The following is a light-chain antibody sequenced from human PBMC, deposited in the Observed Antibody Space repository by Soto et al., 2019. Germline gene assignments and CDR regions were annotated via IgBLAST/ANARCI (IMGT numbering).Light chain of an antibody. V-gene: IGLV2-14*03. CDR2: DVS. CDR1: SSDVGGYNY. CDR3: SSYTTSNTRQIV. J-gene: IGLJ1*01. Sequence: QSVLTQPASVSVSPGQSITISCTGTSSDVGGYNYVSWYQHHPGKAPKLMIFDVSNRPSGVSNRFSGSKSGNTASLTISWLQPEDEADYYCSSYTTSNTRQIVFGTGTKVTVL.